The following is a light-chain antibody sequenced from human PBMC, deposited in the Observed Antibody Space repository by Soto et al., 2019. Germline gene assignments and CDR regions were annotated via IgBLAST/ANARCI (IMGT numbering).Light chain of an antibody. CDR3: CSYAGNSDYV. J-gene: IGLJ7*01. CDR2: EVT. V-gene: IGLV2-8*01. Sequence: QSALTQPPSASGSPGQSVTISCTGTSSDVGGYNSVSWYQQHPGKAPKDMIFEVTKRPSGVPDRFSGSKSGNTASLTVSGLQAEDEADYYCCSYAGNSDYVFGTGTQLTVL. CDR1: SSDVGGYNS.